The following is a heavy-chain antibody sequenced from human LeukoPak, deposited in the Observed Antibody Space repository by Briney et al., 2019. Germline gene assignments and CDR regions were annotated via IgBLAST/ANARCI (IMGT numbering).Heavy chain of an antibody. Sequence: ASVKVSCKASGYTFTGYYMHWVRQAPGQGLEWMGWINPNSGGTNYAQKFQGWVTMTRDTSTSTVYMELSSLRSEDTAVYYCAREGDGYSYGYKESAFDIWGQGTMVTVSS. CDR3: AREGDGYSYGYKESAFDI. CDR1: GYTFTGYY. J-gene: IGHJ3*02. CDR2: INPNSGGT. V-gene: IGHV1-2*04. D-gene: IGHD5-18*01.